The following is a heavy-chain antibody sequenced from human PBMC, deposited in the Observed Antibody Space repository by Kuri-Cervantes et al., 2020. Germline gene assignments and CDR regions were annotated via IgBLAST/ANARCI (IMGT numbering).Heavy chain of an antibody. D-gene: IGHD3-10*01. V-gene: IGHV4-59*12. CDR1: GGSISSYY. CDR3: ARDRGYYGFFDP. CDR2: IYYSGST. Sequence: SETLSLTCTVSGGSISSYYWSWIRQPPGKGLEWIGYIYYSGSTNYNPSLKSRVTISVDTSKNQFSLKLSSVTATDTAVYYCARDRGYYGFFDPWGQGTLVTVSS. J-gene: IGHJ5*02.